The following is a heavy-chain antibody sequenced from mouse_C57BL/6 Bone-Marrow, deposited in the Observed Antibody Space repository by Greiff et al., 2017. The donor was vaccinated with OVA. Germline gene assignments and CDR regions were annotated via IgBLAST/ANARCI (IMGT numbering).Heavy chain of an antibody. D-gene: IGHD3-2*01. Sequence: EVQVVESGGGLVKPGGSLKLSCAASGFTFSSYAMSWVRQTPEKRLEWVATISDGGSYTYYPDNVKGRFTISRDNAKNNLYLQMSHLKSEDTAMYYCARVRQGYFDYWGQGTTLTVSS. V-gene: IGHV5-4*01. J-gene: IGHJ2*01. CDR2: ISDGGSYT. CDR3: ARVRQGYFDY. CDR1: GFTFSSYA.